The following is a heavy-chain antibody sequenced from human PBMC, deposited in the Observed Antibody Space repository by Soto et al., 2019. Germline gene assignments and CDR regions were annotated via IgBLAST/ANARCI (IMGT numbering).Heavy chain of an antibody. Sequence: PGGSLRLSCAASGFTLSGYAMDWVRQAPGKGLEYVSGISSNGVDTHYANSVQGRFTISRDNSKNTVYLQMGSLRPEDMAVYYCARRSRPDFYYMDVWGKGTTVTVSS. CDR3: ARRSRPDFYYMDV. J-gene: IGHJ6*03. D-gene: IGHD6-6*01. CDR1: GFTLSGYA. CDR2: ISSNGVDT. V-gene: IGHV3-64*01.